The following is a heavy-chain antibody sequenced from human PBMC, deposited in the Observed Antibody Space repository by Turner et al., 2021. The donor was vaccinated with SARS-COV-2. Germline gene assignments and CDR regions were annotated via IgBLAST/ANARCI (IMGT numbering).Heavy chain of an antibody. V-gene: IGHV1-69*01. J-gene: IGHJ6*02. CDR3: ARDRLEQNVSQLNYYAMDV. Sequence: QVQLVQSGAEVKKPGSSVKVSCEASGGTLSNYAFSWVRQAPGQAREWMVGIIPIRAIAHYAQKCQDRLTITADESTSTAYMELVSLRSDDTAVYYCARDRLEQNVSQLNYYAMDVWGQGTTVTVSS. D-gene: IGHD3-3*01. CDR2: IIPIRAIA. CDR1: GGTLSNYA.